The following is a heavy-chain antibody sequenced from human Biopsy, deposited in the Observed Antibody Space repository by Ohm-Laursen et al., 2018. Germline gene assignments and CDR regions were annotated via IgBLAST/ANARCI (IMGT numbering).Heavy chain of an antibody. V-gene: IGHV3-30*18. D-gene: IGHD3-10*01. CDR2: ISEDGTNK. Sequence: SLRLSCSASGVTFSRYGMHWVRQAPGKGLEWVASISEDGTNKYYEDSVKGRFTVPRDNSKNTLYLQMNSLRAEDTAVFYCAKDRGVARTYYYYPYGMDVWGQGTTVTVSS. CDR1: GVTFSRYG. CDR3: AKDRGVARTYYYYPYGMDV. J-gene: IGHJ6*02.